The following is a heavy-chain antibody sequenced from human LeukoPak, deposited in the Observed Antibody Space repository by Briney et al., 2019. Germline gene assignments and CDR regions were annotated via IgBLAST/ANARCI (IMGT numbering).Heavy chain of an antibody. CDR1: GFTFSSYG. Sequence: GGSLRLSCAASGFTFSSYGMHWVRQAPGKGLEWVAVISYDGSSKYYADSVKGRFTISRDNSKNTLYLQMNSLRAEDTAVYYCAKVALTGYSSGWLDYWGQGTLVTVSS. CDR2: ISYDGSSK. D-gene: IGHD6-19*01. J-gene: IGHJ4*02. V-gene: IGHV3-30*18. CDR3: AKVALTGYSSGWLDY.